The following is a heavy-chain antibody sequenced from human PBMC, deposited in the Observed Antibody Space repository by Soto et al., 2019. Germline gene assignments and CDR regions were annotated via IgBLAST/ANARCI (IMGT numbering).Heavy chain of an antibody. D-gene: IGHD2-2*01. Sequence: QVQLVQSGAEVKKPGASVKVSCKASGYTFTSYAMHWVRQAPGQRLEWMGWINAGNGNTKYSQKFQGRVTITRDTSESTAYMELSSLRSEDTAVYYCARERLGYCSSTSCYPANNWFDPWGQGTLVTVSS. CDR2: INAGNGNT. J-gene: IGHJ5*02. V-gene: IGHV1-3*01. CDR1: GYTFTSYA. CDR3: ARERLGYCSSTSCYPANNWFDP.